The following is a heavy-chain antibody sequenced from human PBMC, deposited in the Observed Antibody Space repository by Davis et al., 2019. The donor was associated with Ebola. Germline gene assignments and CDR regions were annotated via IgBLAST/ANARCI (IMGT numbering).Heavy chain of an antibody. CDR2: ISGSGGST. Sequence: GESLKISCAASGFTFSSYAMSWVRQAPGKGLEWVSAISGSGGSTYYADSVKGRFTISRDNSKNTLYLQMNSLRAEDTAVYYCAKDLSGLRSIAASEFDPWGQGTLVTVSS. J-gene: IGHJ5*02. CDR1: GFTFSSYA. CDR3: AKDLSGLRSIAASEFDP. D-gene: IGHD6-13*01. V-gene: IGHV3-23*01.